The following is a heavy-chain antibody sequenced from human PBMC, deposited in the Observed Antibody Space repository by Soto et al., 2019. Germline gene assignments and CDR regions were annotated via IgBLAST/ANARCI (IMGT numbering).Heavy chain of an antibody. CDR3: ARGQRIAAAGSLGY. CDR2: MNPNSGNT. CDR1: GYTFTSYG. D-gene: IGHD6-13*01. V-gene: IGHV1-8*02. Sequence: ASVKFSCKASGYTFTSYGISWVRQATGQGLEWMGWMNPNSGNTGYAQKFQGRVTMTRNTSISTAYMELSSLRSEDTAVYYCARGQRIAAAGSLGYWGQGTLVTVSS. J-gene: IGHJ4*02.